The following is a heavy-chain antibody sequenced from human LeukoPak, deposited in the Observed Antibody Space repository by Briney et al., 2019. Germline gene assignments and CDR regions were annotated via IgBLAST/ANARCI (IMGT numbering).Heavy chain of an antibody. CDR1: GYSISSGYY. CDR3: ARHPLNYYGSGSYLDY. CDR2: IYHSGST. D-gene: IGHD3-10*01. J-gene: IGHJ4*02. Sequence: PSETLSLTCAVSGYSISSGYYWGWIRPPPGKGLEWIESIYHSGSTYYNPSLKSRVTISVDTSKNQFSLKLSSVTAADTAVYYCARHPLNYYGSGSYLDYWGQGTLVTVSS. V-gene: IGHV4-38-2*01.